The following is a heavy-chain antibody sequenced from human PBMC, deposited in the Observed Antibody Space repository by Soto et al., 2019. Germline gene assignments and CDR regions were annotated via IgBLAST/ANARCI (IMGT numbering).Heavy chain of an antibody. V-gene: IGHV1-46*01. J-gene: IGHJ5*02. D-gene: IGHD4-17*01. CDR3: ARGGTTMVTPPFDP. CDR1: GYTFTSYY. Sequence: GASVKVSCKASGYTFTSYYMHWVRQAPGQGLEWVGIFNPSGGTATYAQKFQGRVTMTRDTSTSTVYMELSSLRSEDTAVYYCARGGTTMVTPPFDPWGQGTLVTSPQ. CDR2: FNPSGGTA.